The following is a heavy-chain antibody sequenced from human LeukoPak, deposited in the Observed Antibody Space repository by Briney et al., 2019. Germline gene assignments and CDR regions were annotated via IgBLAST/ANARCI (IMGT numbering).Heavy chain of an antibody. D-gene: IGHD2-2*01. Sequence: ASVKVSCKASGYTFTGYYMHWVRQAPGQGLEWMGWINPNSGGTNYAQKFQSRVTMTRDTSISTAYMELSRLRSDDTAVYYCARLHVGYCSSTSCYAMKWEIKSGGISSWFDPWGQGTLVTVSS. CDR1: GYTFTGYY. CDR2: INPNSGGT. CDR3: ARLHVGYCSSTSCYAMKWEIKSGGISSWFDP. J-gene: IGHJ5*02. V-gene: IGHV1-2*02.